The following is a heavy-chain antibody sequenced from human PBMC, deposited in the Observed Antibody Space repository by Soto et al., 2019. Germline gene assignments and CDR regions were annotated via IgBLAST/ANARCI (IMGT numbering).Heavy chain of an antibody. D-gene: IGHD6-6*01. CDR2: ISAYNGNT. V-gene: IGHV1-18*04. CDR1: GYAFSDHG. Sequence: QVRLVLSGDELKKPGASMKVSCKASGYAFSDHGISWVRQAPGQGLEWIGWISAYNGNTNYAQKFQGRVTVTTDASHGQGLKEVRSLTSDDTAVYYCARDHRYSSSFFDSWSQGTLITVSS. J-gene: IGHJ4*02. CDR3: ARDHRYSSSFFDS.